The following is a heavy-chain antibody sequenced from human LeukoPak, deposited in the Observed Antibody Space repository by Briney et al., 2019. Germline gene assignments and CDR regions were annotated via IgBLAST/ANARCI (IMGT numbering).Heavy chain of an antibody. V-gene: IGHV3-48*01. J-gene: IGHJ4*02. CDR1: GFTFSSYS. D-gene: IGHD5-24*01. CDR2: ISSSSNTI. CDR3: ARADGYLLIDY. Sequence: QPGGSLRLSCAASGFTFSSYSMNWVRQAPGKGLEWVSYISSSSNTIYYADSVKGRFTISRHNSKNTLYLQMNSLRAEDTAVYYCARADGYLLIDYWGQGTLVTVSS.